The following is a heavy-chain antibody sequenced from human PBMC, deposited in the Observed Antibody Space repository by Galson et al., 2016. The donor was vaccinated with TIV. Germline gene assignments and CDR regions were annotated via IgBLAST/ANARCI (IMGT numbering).Heavy chain of an antibody. Sequence: SLRLSCAASGFTFGSYGLHWVRQAPGTGLEWAAFLSFDGSEKSYTDSVKGRFTISRDKSKNTLYLQMNSLRVKDTGGYYCARVHRSYGMDVWGQGTTVTVSS. D-gene: IGHD3-16*01. J-gene: IGHJ6*02. V-gene: IGHV3-30*10. CDR3: ARVHRSYGMDV. CDR1: GFTFGSYG. CDR2: LSFDGSEK.